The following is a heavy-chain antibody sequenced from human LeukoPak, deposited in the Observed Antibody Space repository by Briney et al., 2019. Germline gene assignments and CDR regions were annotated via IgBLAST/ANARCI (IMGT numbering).Heavy chain of an antibody. D-gene: IGHD1-1*01. V-gene: IGHV4-34*01. CDR3: ERVGGTNYYYYGMDV. J-gene: IGHJ6*02. CDR1: GGSFSGYY. CDR2: INHSGST. Sequence: SETLSLTCAVYGGSFSGYYWSWIRQPPGKGLEWIGEINHSGSTNYNPSLKSRVTISVDTSKNQFSLKLSSVTAADTAVYYCERVGGTNYYYYGMDVWGQGTTVTVSS.